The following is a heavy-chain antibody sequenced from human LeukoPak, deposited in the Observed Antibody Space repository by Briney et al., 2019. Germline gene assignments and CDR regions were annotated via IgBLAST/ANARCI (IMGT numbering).Heavy chain of an antibody. V-gene: IGHV4-34*01. Sequence: PSETLSLTCAVYGGSFSGSYWSWIRQPPGKGLEWIGEMNQSGSTNYNSSLKSRVTTSVDTPKNQFFLKLTSVTAADTAIYYCARGRYNWNGFDPWGQGTLVTVSS. CDR1: GGSFSGSY. CDR2: MNQSGST. CDR3: ARGRYNWNGFDP. D-gene: IGHD1-1*01. J-gene: IGHJ5*02.